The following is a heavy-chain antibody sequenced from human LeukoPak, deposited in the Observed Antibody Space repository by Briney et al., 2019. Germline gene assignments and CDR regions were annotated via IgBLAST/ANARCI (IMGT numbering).Heavy chain of an antibody. J-gene: IGHJ4*02. CDR1: GYSFTSHW. V-gene: IGHV5-51*01. CDR3: ARLPGGYIYGFGDY. D-gene: IGHD5-18*01. Sequence: KNGESLKISCKGSGYSFTSHWIGWVRQMPGKGLEWMGIIYPGDSDVRYSPSFQGQVIISADKSISTAYLQWSSLKASDTAMYYCARLPGGYIYGFGDYWGQGTLVTVSS. CDR2: IYPGDSDV.